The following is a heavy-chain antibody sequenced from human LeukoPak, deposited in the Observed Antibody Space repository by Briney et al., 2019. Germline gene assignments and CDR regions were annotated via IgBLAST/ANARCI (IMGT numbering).Heavy chain of an antibody. CDR1: GGSISSHY. CDR3: ARDDGQLGENAFDI. Sequence: SETLSLTCTVSGGSISSHYWSWIRQPPGKGLEWIGYIYYSGSTNYNPSLKSRVTISVDTSKNQFSLKLSSVTAADMAVYYCARDDGQLGENAFDIWGQGTMVTVSS. J-gene: IGHJ3*02. D-gene: IGHD6-13*01. V-gene: IGHV4-59*11. CDR2: IYYSGST.